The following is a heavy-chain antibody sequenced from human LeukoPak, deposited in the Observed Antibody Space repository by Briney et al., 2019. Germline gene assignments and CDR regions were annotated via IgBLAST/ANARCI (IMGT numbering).Heavy chain of an antibody. V-gene: IGHV4-38-2*02. CDR3: ARDFRMTVVDY. CDR1: GYSISSGYY. D-gene: IGHD4/OR15-4a*01. Sequence: SETLSLTCTVSGYSISSGYYWGWIRQPPGKGLEWIGSIYYSGSTYYNPSLKSRVTISLDTSKNQFSLRLSSVTAADTAVYYCARDFRMTVVDYWGQGTLVTVSS. CDR2: IYYSGST. J-gene: IGHJ4*02.